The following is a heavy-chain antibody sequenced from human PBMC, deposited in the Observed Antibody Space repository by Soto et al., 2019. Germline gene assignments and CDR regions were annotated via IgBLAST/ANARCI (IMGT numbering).Heavy chain of an antibody. CDR3: ARSKMRSLDV. CDR1: GFTVSSNY. J-gene: IGHJ6*02. V-gene: IGHV3-66*01. Sequence: EVQLVESGGGLVQPGGSLRLSCAASGFTVSSNYMSWVRQAPGKGLEWVSAIYSGGSTYYADSVKGRFTISRDNSKNTLYLQMNSVRAEDTAVYYCARSKMRSLDVWGQGTTVTVSS. D-gene: IGHD6-6*01. CDR2: IYSGGST.